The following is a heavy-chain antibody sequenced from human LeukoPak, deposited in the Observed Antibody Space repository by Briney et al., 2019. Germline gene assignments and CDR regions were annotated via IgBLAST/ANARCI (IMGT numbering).Heavy chain of an antibody. V-gene: IGHV4-38-2*02. CDR3: ARPPGPNYDYVWGSYP. J-gene: IGHJ4*02. D-gene: IGHD3-16*02. CDR1: GYSITGGYY. Sequence: SETLSLTCTVSGYSITGGYYWGWIRQLPGRGLEWIGTVYHSGSTYYNPSLKSRVTILVDASKNQFSLTLSSVTAADTAVYYCARPPGPNYDYVWGSYPWGQGTLVTVSS. CDR2: VYHSGST.